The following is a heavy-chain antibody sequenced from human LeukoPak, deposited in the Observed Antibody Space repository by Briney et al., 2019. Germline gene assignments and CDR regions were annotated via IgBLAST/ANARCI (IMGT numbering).Heavy chain of an antibody. CDR2: INPSGGST. D-gene: IGHD2-2*01. J-gene: IGHJ1*01. Sequence: ASVKVSCKASGYTFTSYGISWVRQAPGQGLEWMGIINPSGGSTSYAQKFQGRVTMTRDTSTSTVYMELSSLRSEDTAVYYCAGLHCSSTSCPFKHWGQGTLVTVSS. V-gene: IGHV1-46*01. CDR3: AGLHCSSTSCPFKH. CDR1: GYTFTSYG.